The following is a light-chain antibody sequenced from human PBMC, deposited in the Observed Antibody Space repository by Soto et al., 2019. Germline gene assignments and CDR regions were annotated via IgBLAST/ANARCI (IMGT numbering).Light chain of an antibody. V-gene: IGKV1-5*01. J-gene: IGKJ2*01. CDR3: HQCDSSSPT. CDR2: DAS. CDR1: QNISVW. Sequence: DIQMTQSPSTLSASVGDGVTITCRASQNISVWLAWYQQRPGKAPKFLIYDASSLETGVPSRFSGSGSGTEFTLTIRSLQPDDFATYYCHQCDSSSPTFGQGTKLEIK.